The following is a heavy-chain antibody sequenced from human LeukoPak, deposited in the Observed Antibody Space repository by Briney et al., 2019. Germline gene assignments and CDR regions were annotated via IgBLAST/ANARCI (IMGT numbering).Heavy chain of an antibody. Sequence: SETLSLTCAVYGGSFSGYYWSWIRQPPGKGLEWIGDINHSGSTNYNPPLKSRVTISLDTSKNQFSLKLSSVTAADTAVYYCARRSRLHIVDAATAVAYWGQGTLVTVSS. J-gene: IGHJ4*02. CDR3: ARRSRLHIVDAATAVAY. CDR2: INHSGST. D-gene: IGHD2-15*01. CDR1: GGSFSGYY. V-gene: IGHV4-34*01.